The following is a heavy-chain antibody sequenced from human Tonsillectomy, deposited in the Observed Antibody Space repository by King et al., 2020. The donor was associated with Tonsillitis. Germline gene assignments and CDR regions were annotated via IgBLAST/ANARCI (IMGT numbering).Heavy chain of an antibody. CDR3: ASDHYYYHYMDV. CDR2: ISYDGSNK. Sequence: VQLVESGGGVVQPGRSLRLSCAASGFTFSIYAMHWVRQAPGKGLEWVAVISYDGSNKYYADSVRGRITISRDNSKNTLYLEMNSLRAEDTAVYYCASDHYYYHYMDVWGKGTTVTVSS. J-gene: IGHJ6*03. CDR1: GFTFSIYA. V-gene: IGHV3-30-3*01.